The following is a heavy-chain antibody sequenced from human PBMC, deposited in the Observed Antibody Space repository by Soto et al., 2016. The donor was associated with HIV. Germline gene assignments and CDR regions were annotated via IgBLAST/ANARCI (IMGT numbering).Heavy chain of an antibody. J-gene: IGHJ5*02. CDR3: ARSFNYDILTGYPNYFDP. D-gene: IGHD3-9*01. CDR2: IYSGGST. V-gene: IGHV3-66*01. CDR1: GFNVSSNY. Sequence: EVQLVESGGGLVQPGGSLRLSCVASGFNVSSNYMDWVRRAPGKGLEWVSVIYSGGSTYYVDSVKGRLIISGDSSKNTLYLQMNSLRAEDTAVYYCARSFNYDILTGYPNYFDPWGQGTLVTVSS.